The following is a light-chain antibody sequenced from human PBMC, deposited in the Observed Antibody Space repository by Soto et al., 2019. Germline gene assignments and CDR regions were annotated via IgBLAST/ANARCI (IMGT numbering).Light chain of an antibody. Sequence: DIQMTQSPSSLSASVGDRVTINCRASQSISTFLNWYQQKPGQAPKVLISAASTLQSGVPSRFSGRGSGTDFTLTISSLQPEDFATYYCQQSDSTPYTLGQGTTLETK. CDR1: QSISTF. CDR2: AAS. CDR3: QQSDSTPYT. V-gene: IGKV1-39*01. J-gene: IGKJ2*01.